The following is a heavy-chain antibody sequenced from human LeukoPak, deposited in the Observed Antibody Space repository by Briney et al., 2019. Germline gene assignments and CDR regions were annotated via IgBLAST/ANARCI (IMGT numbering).Heavy chain of an antibody. J-gene: IGHJ4*02. Sequence: TSETLSLTCAVYGGSFSGYYWSWIRQPPGKGLEWIGEINHSGSTNYNPSLKSRVTISVDTSKNQFSLKLSSVTAADTAVYYCGRGLGLASADYWGQGTLVTVSS. CDR1: GGSFSGYY. V-gene: IGHV4-34*01. CDR2: INHSGST. CDR3: GRGLGLASADY. D-gene: IGHD1-26*01.